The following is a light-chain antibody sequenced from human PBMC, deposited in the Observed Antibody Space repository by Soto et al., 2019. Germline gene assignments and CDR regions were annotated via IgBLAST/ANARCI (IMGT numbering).Light chain of an antibody. V-gene: IGLV2-8*01. J-gene: IGLJ1*01. Sequence: QSALTQPPSASGSPGQSVTISCTGTSSDVGGYNYVSWYQQHPGKAPKLMIYEVIKRPSGVPDRFSGSKSGNTASLTVSGLQAEDEADYYCSSYAGTVFGTGTKVTVL. CDR3: SSYAGTV. CDR2: EVI. CDR1: SSDVGGYNY.